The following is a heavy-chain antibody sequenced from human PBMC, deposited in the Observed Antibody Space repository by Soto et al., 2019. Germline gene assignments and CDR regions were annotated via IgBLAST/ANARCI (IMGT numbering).Heavy chain of an antibody. CDR1: GLTFSSYA. Sequence: EVQLLESGGGLIQPGGSLRLSCAASGLTFSSYAMSWVRQAPGKGLEWVSAISGSGGSTYYADSVKGRFTIYRDNSKNTLYRQMTSLRAEDTAVYYCAKDKLYIRGVIHNWFDPWGQGTRVTVSS. CDR2: ISGSGGST. CDR3: AKDKLYIRGVIHNWFDP. D-gene: IGHD3-10*02. V-gene: IGHV3-23*01. J-gene: IGHJ5*02.